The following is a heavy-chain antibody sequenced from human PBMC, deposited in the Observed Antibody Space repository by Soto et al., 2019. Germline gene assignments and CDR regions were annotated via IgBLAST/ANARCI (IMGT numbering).Heavy chain of an antibody. J-gene: IGHJ4*02. Sequence: QVHLQQWGAGLLKPSETLSLTCAVNGGAFNGYYWTWIRQSPGKGLQWIGEINHSGTVDYNPSLKRRVTFSIDTSKKQFSLTLTSVTAADTAVYYCARAGAALVRGSIGGFDYWGQGTLVTV. CDR3: ARAGAALVRGSIGGFDY. V-gene: IGHV4-34*01. CDR2: INHSGTV. CDR1: GGAFNGYY. D-gene: IGHD3-10*01.